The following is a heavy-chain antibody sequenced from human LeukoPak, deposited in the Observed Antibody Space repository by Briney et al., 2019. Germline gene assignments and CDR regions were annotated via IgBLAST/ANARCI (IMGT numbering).Heavy chain of an antibody. CDR3: ARGDIVVVPAAIGWFDP. V-gene: IGHV1-46*01. CDR1: GYTFTSYY. D-gene: IGHD2-2*01. Sequence: ASVKVSCKASGYTFTSYYMHWVRQAPGQGLEWMGIINPSGGSTSYAQKFQGRVTMTRDTSTSTVYMELSSLRSEDMAVYYCARGDIVVVPAAIGWFDPWGQGTLVTVSS. CDR2: INPSGGST. J-gene: IGHJ5*02.